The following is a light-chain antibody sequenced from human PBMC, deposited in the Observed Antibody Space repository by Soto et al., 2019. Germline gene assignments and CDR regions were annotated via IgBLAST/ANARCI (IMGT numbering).Light chain of an antibody. J-gene: IGKJ1*01. CDR2: GAS. Sequence: EIVMTQSPATLSVSPGERATLSCRASQSVSSNLAWYQQKPGQAPRLLIYGASTRATGIPARFSGSGSGTEFTLTISSMQPDDLATYYCQQYHGFSRTFGQGTKGDIK. CDR1: QSVSSN. CDR3: QQYHGFSRT. V-gene: IGKV3-15*01.